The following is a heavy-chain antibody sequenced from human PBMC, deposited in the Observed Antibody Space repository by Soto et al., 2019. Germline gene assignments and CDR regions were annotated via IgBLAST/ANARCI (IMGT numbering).Heavy chain of an antibody. CDR1: GYIFTNYY. CDR3: ARDSSGWLYYYYGMDV. Sequence: ASVKVSCRASGYIFTNYYIHWVRQAPGQGLEWMAIINPLPTNSSTNYAQKFQGRVTITRDTTTSTAYMELRSLRSDDTAVYYCARDSSGWLYYYYGMDVWGQGTTVTVSS. V-gene: IGHV1-46*01. CDR2: INPLPTNSST. J-gene: IGHJ6*02. D-gene: IGHD6-19*01.